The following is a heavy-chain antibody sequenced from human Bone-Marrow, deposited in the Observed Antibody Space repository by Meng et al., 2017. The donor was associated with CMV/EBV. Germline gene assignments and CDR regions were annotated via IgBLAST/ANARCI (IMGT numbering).Heavy chain of an antibody. CDR2: ISANNGNT. V-gene: IGHV1-18*01. Sequence: GASVKVSCKASNYNFINYVISWVRQAPGQGLEWMGWISANNGNTNYAQKFQGRVTMTTHTSTSTVYMELRSLRSDDTAVYYCARGTIRDFSALSWGQGTLVTVSS. CDR1: NYNFINYV. CDR3: ARGTIRDFSALS. J-gene: IGHJ5*02. D-gene: IGHD5-24*01.